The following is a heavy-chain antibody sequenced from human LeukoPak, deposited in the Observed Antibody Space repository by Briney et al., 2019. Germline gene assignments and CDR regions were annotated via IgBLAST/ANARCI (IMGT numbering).Heavy chain of an antibody. D-gene: IGHD4-11*01. CDR3: ARVASYSNFYFDY. Sequence: SETLSLTCTVSGGSTSTYYWNWIRQPPGKGLEWIGYFYYSGSTNYNPSLKSRVTISVDTSKNQLSLKLSSVTAADTAVYYCARVASYSNFYFDYWGQGTLVTVSS. CDR2: FYYSGST. V-gene: IGHV4-59*01. CDR1: GGSTSTYY. J-gene: IGHJ4*02.